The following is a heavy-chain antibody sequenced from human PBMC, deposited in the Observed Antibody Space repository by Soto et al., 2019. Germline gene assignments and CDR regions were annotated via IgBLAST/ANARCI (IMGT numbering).Heavy chain of an antibody. D-gene: IGHD3-22*01. CDR2: INPSGAST. Sequence: QVPLVQSGAEVKKPGASVKVSCKASGYTFTSYYMHWVRQTPRQGLEWMGIINPSGASTNYARKFQGRVTMTRDTSTSTVYMELSSLRSEDTAVYYCARDAGSAVVHFDYWGQGTLVTVSS. CDR1: GYTFTSYY. J-gene: IGHJ4*02. V-gene: IGHV1-46*01. CDR3: ARDAGSAVVHFDY.